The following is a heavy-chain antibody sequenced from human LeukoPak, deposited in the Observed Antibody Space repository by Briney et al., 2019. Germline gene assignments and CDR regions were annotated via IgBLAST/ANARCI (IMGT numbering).Heavy chain of an antibody. D-gene: IGHD1-26*01. Sequence: GSLRLSCAASGFTFSSYGMQWVRQAPGKGLEWVAVIWYDGSNKYYADSVKGRFTISRDNSKNTLYLQMNSLRAEDTAVYYCARDSGSYYASELLHLDYWGQGTLVTVSS. CDR3: ARDSGSYYASELLHLDY. CDR2: IWYDGSNK. CDR1: GFTFSSYG. V-gene: IGHV3-33*01. J-gene: IGHJ4*02.